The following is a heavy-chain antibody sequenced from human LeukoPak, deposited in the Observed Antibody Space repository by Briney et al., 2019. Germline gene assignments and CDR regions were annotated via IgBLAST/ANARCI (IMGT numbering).Heavy chain of an antibody. CDR3: AKDLYSSSWYGGYY. D-gene: IGHD6-13*01. J-gene: IGHJ4*02. Sequence: GGSLRLSCAASGFTFSSYAMSWVRQAPGKGLEWGSAISGSGGSTYYADSVKGRFTISRDNSKNTLYLQMNSLRAEDTAVYYCAKDLYSSSWYGGYYWGQGTLVTVSS. V-gene: IGHV3-23*01. CDR1: GFTFSSYA. CDR2: ISGSGGST.